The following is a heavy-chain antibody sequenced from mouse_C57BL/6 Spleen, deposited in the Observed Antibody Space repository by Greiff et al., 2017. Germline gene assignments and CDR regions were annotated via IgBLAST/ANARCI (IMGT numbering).Heavy chain of an antibody. V-gene: IGHV1-15*01. J-gene: IGHJ3*01. CDR2: IDPETGGT. CDR3: TRGGDYDVGFAY. CDR1: GYTFTDYE. D-gene: IGHD2-4*01. Sequence: VQLQQSGAELVRPGASVTLSCKASGYTFTDYEMHWVKQTPVHGLEWIGAIDPETGGTAYNQKFKGKAILTADKSSSTAYMELRSLTSEDSAVYYCTRGGDYDVGFAYWGQGTLVTVSA.